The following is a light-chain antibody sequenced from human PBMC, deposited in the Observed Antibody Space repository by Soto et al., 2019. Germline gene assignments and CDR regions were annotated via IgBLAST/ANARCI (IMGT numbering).Light chain of an antibody. Sequence: PSTQCLSPGEGPTLSCRASQSVNNSYLAWYQQKPGLSPRLLIYGASIRATAIPDRFSGSGSGTEFTLSISSMQSEDFAVYYCQQYNSWSWTFGQGTKVDI. V-gene: IGKV3-20*01. J-gene: IGKJ2*02. CDR3: QQYNSWSWT. CDR2: GAS. CDR1: QSVNNSY.